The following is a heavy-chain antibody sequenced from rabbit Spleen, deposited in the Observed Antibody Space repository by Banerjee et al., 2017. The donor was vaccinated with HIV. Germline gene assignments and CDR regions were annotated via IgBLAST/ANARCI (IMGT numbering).Heavy chain of an antibody. Sequence: QEQLVESGGGLVQPEGSLTLTCKASGFSFSSYWICWVRQAPGKGLEWIACIYTGSSGSTYYASWAKGRFTISKTSSTTVTLQMTSLTAADTATYSCARDISYFTLWGQGTLVTVS. CDR1: GFSFSSYW. CDR3: ARDISYFTL. V-gene: IGHV1S45*01. J-gene: IGHJ4*01. CDR2: IYTGSSGST.